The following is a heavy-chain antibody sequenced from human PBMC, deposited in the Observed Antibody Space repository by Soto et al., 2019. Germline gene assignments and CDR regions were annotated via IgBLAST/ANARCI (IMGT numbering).Heavy chain of an antibody. Sequence: GGSLRLSCAASGFTFSSYAMSWVRQPPGNGLEWVSAISGTGASTYYADSVKGRFTISRDNSKNTLYRQMNSLRDEDTAVYYWEKDRITGTTDWFYPWRKGTLVTVS. V-gene: IGHV3-23*01. CDR2: ISGTGAST. J-gene: IGHJ5*02. CDR3: EKDRITGTTDWFYP. D-gene: IGHD1-7*01. CDR1: GFTFSSYA.